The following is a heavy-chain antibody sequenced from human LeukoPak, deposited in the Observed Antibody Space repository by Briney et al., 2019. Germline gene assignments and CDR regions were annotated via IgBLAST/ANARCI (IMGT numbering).Heavy chain of an antibody. D-gene: IGHD6-13*01. CDR2: IRSKANSYAT. V-gene: IGHV3-73*01. Sequence: GGSLRLSCAASGFTFSGSAMHWVRQASGKGLEWVGRIRSKANSYATAYAASVKGRFTISRDDSKNTAYLQMNSLKTEDTAVYYCTRPNSSSRLGGYYYYYMDVWGKGTTVTVSS. CDR3: TRPNSSSRLGGYYYYYMDV. CDR1: GFTFSGSA. J-gene: IGHJ6*03.